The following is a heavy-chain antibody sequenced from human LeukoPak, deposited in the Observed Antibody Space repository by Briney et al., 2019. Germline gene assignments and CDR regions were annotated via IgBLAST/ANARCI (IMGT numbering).Heavy chain of an antibody. CDR3: ARDVYYYDSSGFDP. CDR1: GFTFSNYY. V-gene: IGHV3-21*01. J-gene: IGHJ5*02. CDR2: ISGSSSYI. D-gene: IGHD3-22*01. Sequence: PGGSLRLSCAASGFTFSNYYMNWVRQAPGKGLEWVSSISGSSSYIYYADSVKGRFTISRDNAKNSLYLQMNSLRAEDTAVYYCARDVYYYDSSGFDPWGQGILVTVSS.